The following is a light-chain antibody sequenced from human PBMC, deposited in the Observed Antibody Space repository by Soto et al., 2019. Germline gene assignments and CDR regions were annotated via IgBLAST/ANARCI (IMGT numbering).Light chain of an antibody. V-gene: IGLV2-14*01. CDR1: SSDVGGYNY. J-gene: IGLJ3*02. CDR2: EVS. Sequence: QSALTQPASVSGSPGQSITISCTGTSSDVGGYNYVSWYQQHPAKAPELMIYEVSNRPSGVYHRFSGSKSGNTASLTISGLQTEDEDDYSCFSYTTSSTLVFGGGTKLTVL. CDR3: FSYTTSSTLV.